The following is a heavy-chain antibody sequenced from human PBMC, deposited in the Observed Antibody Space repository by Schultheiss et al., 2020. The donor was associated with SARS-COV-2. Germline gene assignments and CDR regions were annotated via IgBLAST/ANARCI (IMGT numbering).Heavy chain of an antibody. V-gene: IGHV4-31*11. D-gene: IGHD6-19*01. J-gene: IGHJ6*02. CDR3: ASAGNSRWYYYAMDV. CDR2: IYYSGST. CDR1: DGSIYSGGYS. Sequence: SETLSLTCAVSDGSIYSGGYSWSWIRQPPGKGLEWLGYIYYSGSTYYNPSLKSRVTISVDTSKNQFSLKLSSVTAADTAVYYCASAGNSRWYYYAMDVWGQGTTVTVSS.